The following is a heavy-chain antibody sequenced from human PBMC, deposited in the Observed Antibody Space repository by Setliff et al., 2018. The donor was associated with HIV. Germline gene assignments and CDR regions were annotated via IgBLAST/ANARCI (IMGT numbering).Heavy chain of an antibody. CDR1: GGSISSSSYY. J-gene: IGHJ4*02. CDR2: IYYSGST. D-gene: IGHD2-8*02. Sequence: LSLTCTVSGGSISSSSYYWGWIRQPPGKGLEWIGSIYYSGSTYYNPSLKSRVTISIDTSKNQFSLKLSSVTAADTAVYYCARQESYGNGGLYYFDYWGQGTLVT. CDR3: ARQESYGNGGLYYFDY. V-gene: IGHV4-39*01.